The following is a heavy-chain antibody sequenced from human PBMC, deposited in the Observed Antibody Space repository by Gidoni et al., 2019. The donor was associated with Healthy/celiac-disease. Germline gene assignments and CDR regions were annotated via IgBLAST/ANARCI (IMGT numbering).Heavy chain of an antibody. CDR3: ARGGRDYGAYRDAFDI. Sequence: QVQLQESGPGLVKPSQTLSLTCTVSGGSISSGSYYWSWIRQPAGKGLEWIGRIYTSGSTNYNPSLKSRVTISVDTSKNQFSLKLSSVTAADTAVYYCARGGRDYGAYRDAFDIWGQGTMVTVSS. CDR1: GGSISSGSYY. D-gene: IGHD4-17*01. V-gene: IGHV4-61*02. CDR2: IYTSGST. J-gene: IGHJ3*02.